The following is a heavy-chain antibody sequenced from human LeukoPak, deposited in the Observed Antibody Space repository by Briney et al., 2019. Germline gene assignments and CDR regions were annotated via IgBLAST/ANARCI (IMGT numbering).Heavy chain of an antibody. D-gene: IGHD6-13*01. J-gene: IGHJ6*03. Sequence: PSETLSLTCAVYGGSFSGYYWSWIRQPPGKGLEWIGEINHSGSTNYNPSLKSRVTISVDTSKNQFSLKLSSVPAADTAVYYCARLPQQLVRPKQKYYYYMDVWGKGTTVTVSS. CDR3: ARLPQQLVRPKQKYYYYMDV. V-gene: IGHV4-34*01. CDR1: GGSFSGYY. CDR2: INHSGST.